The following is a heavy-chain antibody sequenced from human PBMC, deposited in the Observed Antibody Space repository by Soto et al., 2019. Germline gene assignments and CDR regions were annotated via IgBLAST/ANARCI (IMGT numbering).Heavy chain of an antibody. J-gene: IGHJ4*02. Sequence: EVQLLESGGGLVQPGGSLRLSCTASGFTFSNYAMNWVRQAPGKGLEWVSTLSGSGSSTYYAYSVKGRFTISRDNSKNTLDLQMNNLRAEDTAIYYCSIVPLKPQVVDYWGQGTLATVYS. D-gene: IGHD2-15*01. CDR2: LSGSGSST. V-gene: IGHV3-23*01. CDR3: SIVPLKPQVVDY. CDR1: GFTFSNYA.